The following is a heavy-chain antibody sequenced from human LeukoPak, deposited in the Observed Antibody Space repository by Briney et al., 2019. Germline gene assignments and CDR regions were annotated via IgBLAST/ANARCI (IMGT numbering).Heavy chain of an antibody. Sequence: GASVKVSCKASGYTFTGNHMHWVRQAPGQGLEWMGWINPNSGGIIYAQKFQGRVIMTRDTSISTAYMELSRLGSDDTAVYYCARGGSTDSIHSCGGNCYFLDYWGQGTLVTVSS. CDR1: GYTFTGNH. CDR2: INPNSGGI. D-gene: IGHD2-21*02. V-gene: IGHV1-2*02. CDR3: ARGGSTDSIHSCGGNCYFLDY. J-gene: IGHJ4*02.